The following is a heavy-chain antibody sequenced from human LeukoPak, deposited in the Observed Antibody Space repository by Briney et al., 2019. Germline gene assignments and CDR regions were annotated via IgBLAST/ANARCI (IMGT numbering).Heavy chain of an antibody. V-gene: IGHV4-59*08. J-gene: IGHJ4*02. D-gene: IGHD3-22*01. CDR2: IHYSGTT. CDR3: ATDSSGYYSSFDY. Sequence: SETLSLTCTVSSGSISSYYWSWIRQPPGKGLEWIGYIHYSGTTNYNPSLKSRVTISVDTSKNQFSLKLSSVTAADTAVYCCATDSSGYYSSFDYWGQGTLVTVSS. CDR1: SGSISSYY.